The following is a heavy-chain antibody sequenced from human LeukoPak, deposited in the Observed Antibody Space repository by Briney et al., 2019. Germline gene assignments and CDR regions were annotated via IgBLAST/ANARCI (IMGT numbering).Heavy chain of an antibody. V-gene: IGHV4-59*01. J-gene: IGHJ4*02. CDR3: ARVGDGVEMATIFDY. CDR1: GFTFNNYW. Sequence: PGGSLRLSCAASGFTFNNYWMSWVRQAPGKGLEWIGSIYCSGSTYYNPSLKSRVTISVDTSKNQFSLRLSSVTAADTAVYYCARVGDGVEMATIFDYWGQGTLVTVSS. D-gene: IGHD5-24*01. CDR2: IYCSGST.